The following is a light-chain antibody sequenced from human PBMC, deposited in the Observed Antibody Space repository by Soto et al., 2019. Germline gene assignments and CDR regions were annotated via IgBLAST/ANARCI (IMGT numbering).Light chain of an antibody. V-gene: IGLV4-60*03. Sequence: QLVLTQSSSASASLGSSVKLTCTLSSGHSSFVVAWHQQQPGKAPRYLMKLEGSGSYNKGSGVPDRFSGSSSGADRYLTISNLQSEDEADYYCETWESNIRGVFGGGTKLTVL. CDR3: ETWESNIRGV. CDR1: SGHSSFV. J-gene: IGLJ2*01. CDR2: LEGSGSY.